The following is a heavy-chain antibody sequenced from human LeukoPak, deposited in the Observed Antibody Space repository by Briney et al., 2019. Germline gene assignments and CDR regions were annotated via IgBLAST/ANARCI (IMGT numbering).Heavy chain of an antibody. CDR3: ARDWALDS. V-gene: IGHV3-48*01. CDR1: GFTFSTYG. Sequence: SGGSLRLSCAASGFTFSTYGMHWVRQAPGKGLEWVSFISSSSGTIYYADSVRGRFTISRDNAKNSLYLQMNSVRVEDTAVYYCARDWALDSWGQGTLVTVSS. J-gene: IGHJ4*02. CDR2: ISSSSGTI. D-gene: IGHD1-1*01.